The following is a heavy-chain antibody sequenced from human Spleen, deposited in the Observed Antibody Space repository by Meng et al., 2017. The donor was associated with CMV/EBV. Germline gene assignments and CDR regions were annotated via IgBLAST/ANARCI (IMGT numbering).Heavy chain of an antibody. CDR1: GFTLSEYY. J-gene: IGHJ4*02. Sequence: LSYTACGFTLSEYYMSWIRQAPGKGLEWISDIDSRSSNIHYGDSVKGRFTVSRDNAKNSLYLQMNSLRVEDTAVYYCARDRYGLFDSWGQGALVTVSS. V-gene: IGHV3-11*04. CDR3: ARDRYGLFDS. CDR2: IDSRSSNI. D-gene: IGHD3-9*01.